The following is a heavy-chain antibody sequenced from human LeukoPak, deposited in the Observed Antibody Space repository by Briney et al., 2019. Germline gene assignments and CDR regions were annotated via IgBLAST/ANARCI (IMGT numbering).Heavy chain of an antibody. CDR2: IYYSGST. CDR1: GGSISSYY. J-gene: IGHJ4*02. CDR3: ARGLRYFDLAFDY. V-gene: IGHV4-59*01. D-gene: IGHD3-9*01. Sequence: SETLSLTCTVSGGSISSYYWSWIRQPPGKGLEWIGYIYYSGSTNYNPSLKSRVTISVDTSKNQFSLKLSSVTAADTAVYYCARGLRYFDLAFDYWGQGTLVIVAS.